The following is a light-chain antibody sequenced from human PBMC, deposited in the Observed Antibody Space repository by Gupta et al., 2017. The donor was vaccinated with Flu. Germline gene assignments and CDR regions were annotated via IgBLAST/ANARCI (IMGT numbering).Light chain of an antibody. CDR3: LQYSNSRHS. J-gene: IGKJ2*03. V-gene: IGKV3-20*01. CDR1: QSINTNY. CDR2: STS. Sequence: EVVLTQSPGTLSLSPGERATLSCRASQSINTNYLAWYQQKPGQAPRLLIFSTSSRATGIPDRFSGSGSGTDFTLTINRLEPEDFALYYCLQYSNSRHSFGQGTKLQIQ.